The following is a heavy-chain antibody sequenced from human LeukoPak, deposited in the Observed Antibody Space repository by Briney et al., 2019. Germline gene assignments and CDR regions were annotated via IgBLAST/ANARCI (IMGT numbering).Heavy chain of an antibody. CDR3: ARVVMGTPFGPLDYYYYGMDV. CDR1: GYTFTSYD. Sequence: ASVKVSCKASGYTFTSYDINWVRQATGQGLEWMGWMNPNSGNTGYAQKFQGRVTMTRNTSISTAYMELSSLRSEDTAVYYCARVVMGTPFGPLDYYYYGMDVWGQGTTVTVSS. CDR2: MNPNSGNT. D-gene: IGHD3-16*01. J-gene: IGHJ6*02. V-gene: IGHV1-8*01.